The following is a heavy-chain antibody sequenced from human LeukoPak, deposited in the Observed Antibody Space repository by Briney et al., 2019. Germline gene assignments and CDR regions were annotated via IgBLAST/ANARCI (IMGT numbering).Heavy chain of an antibody. CDR2: IYSSGNT. CDR3: ARSPLYSGSYSAGY. V-gene: IGHV4-39*01. D-gene: IGHD1-26*01. Sequence: SETLSLTCAVSGASISSSNYYWGWVRQSPGKGLEWIGNIYSSGNTYYNASLKSRVTMYIDTSKNQFSLKLSSVTAADTAMYYCARSPLYSGSYSAGYWGQGTLVTVSS. J-gene: IGHJ4*02. CDR1: GASISSSNYY.